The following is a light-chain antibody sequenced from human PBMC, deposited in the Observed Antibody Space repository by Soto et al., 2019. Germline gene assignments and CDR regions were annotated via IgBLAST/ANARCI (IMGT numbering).Light chain of an antibody. CDR1: SSDVGTYNL. CDR2: EGS. J-gene: IGLJ3*02. Sequence: QSVLTQPASVSGSPGQSITISCTGSSSDVGTYNLVSWYQQHPGKAPKLMIYEGSKRPSGVSNRFSGSKSGNTASLTISGLQAEDEAHYYCCSYAGIYTWVFGGGTKLTVL. V-gene: IGLV2-23*01. CDR3: CSYAGIYTWV.